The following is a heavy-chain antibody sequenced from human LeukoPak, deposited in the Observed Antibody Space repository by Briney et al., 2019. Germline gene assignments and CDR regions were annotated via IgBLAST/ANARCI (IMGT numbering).Heavy chain of an antibody. Sequence: GGSLRLSCAASGFTFSRYGMHWVRQAPGKGLEWVSFTRFDGKNKYYADSVKGRFTISRDNSKNTLYLQMNSLRAEDTAVYYCVRDLGGSDDYWGQGTLVTVSS. J-gene: IGHJ4*02. D-gene: IGHD2-15*01. V-gene: IGHV3-30*02. CDR2: TRFDGKNK. CDR1: GFTFSRYG. CDR3: VRDLGGSDDY.